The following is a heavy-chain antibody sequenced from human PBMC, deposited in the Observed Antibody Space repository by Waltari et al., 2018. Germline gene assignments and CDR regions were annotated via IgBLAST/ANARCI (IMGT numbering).Heavy chain of an antibody. CDR1: GFSLSTSGVG. V-gene: IGHV2-5*01. J-gene: IGHJ4*02. D-gene: IGHD6-13*01. CDR2: IYWNDDK. CDR3: AHEASSWYAVSLFDY. Sequence: QITLKESGPTLVKPTQTLTLTCTFSGFSLSTSGVGVGWIRQPPGKALEWLALIYWNDDKRYSPSLKGRLTITKDTSKNQVVLTMTNMDPVDTATYYCAHEASSWYAVSLFDYWGQGTLVTVSS.